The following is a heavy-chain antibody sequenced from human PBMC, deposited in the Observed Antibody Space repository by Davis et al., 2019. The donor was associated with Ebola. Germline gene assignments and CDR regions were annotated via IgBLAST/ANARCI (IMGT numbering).Heavy chain of an antibody. V-gene: IGHV1-18*01. D-gene: IGHD3-10*01. CDR2: ISAYNGNT. Sequence: SVTVSRLASRYTFTSSGLSWLRQAPGQGLEWMGWISAYNGNTKYAQKLQGRVTMTTDTSTSTAYMELRSLRSDDTAVYYCAGGTMVRGVYYYGMDVWGQGTTVTVSS. CDR1: RYTFTSSG. J-gene: IGHJ6*02. CDR3: AGGTMVRGVYYYGMDV.